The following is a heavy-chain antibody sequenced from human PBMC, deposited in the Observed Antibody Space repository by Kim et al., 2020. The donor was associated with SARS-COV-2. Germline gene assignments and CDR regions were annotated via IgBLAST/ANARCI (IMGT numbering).Heavy chain of an antibody. CDR2: ISYDGSNK. CDR1: GFTFSSYG. Sequence: GGSLRLSCAASGFTFSSYGMHWVRQAPGKGLEWVAVISYDGSNKYYADSVKGRFTISRDNSKNTLYLQLNSLRAEDTAAYYCAKGDAVSGLFWSLGTLAT. V-gene: IGHV3-30*18. J-gene: IGHJ1*01. CDR3: AKGDAVSGLF. D-gene: IGHD6-19*01.